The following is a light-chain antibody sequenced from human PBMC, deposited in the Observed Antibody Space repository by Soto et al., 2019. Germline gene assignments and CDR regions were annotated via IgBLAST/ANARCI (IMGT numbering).Light chain of an antibody. Sequence: NIQMTQSPSAMSASVGDRVTITCRARQGISNYLAWFQQKPGKVPKHLIYAASSLQSGVPSRFSGSGSGTEFTLTISSLQPEDFATYYCLQHNSDPPLTFGGGTKVEIK. CDR1: QGISNY. V-gene: IGKV1D-17*01. J-gene: IGKJ4*01. CDR3: LQHNSDPPLT. CDR2: AAS.